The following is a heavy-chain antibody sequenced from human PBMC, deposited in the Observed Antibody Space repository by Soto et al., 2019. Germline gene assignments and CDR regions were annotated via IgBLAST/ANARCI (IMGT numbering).Heavy chain of an antibody. CDR3: AILAHGKFAY. Sequence: GGSLRLSCKASGFSFSSNSMGWLRQAPGKGLDWVSSISDSADRIYYADSVRGRFTFSRDNSKNMMYLQMNSLRGEDTAVYYCAILAHGKFAYWGQGALVTVSS. J-gene: IGHJ4*02. V-gene: IGHV3-23*01. D-gene: IGHD1-26*01. CDR2: ISDSADRI. CDR1: GFSFSSNS.